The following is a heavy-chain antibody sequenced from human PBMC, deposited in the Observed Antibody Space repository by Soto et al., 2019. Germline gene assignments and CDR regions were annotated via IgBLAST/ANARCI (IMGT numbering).Heavy chain of an antibody. CDR2: ISAYNGNT. Sequence: QVQLVQSGAEVKKPGASVKVSCKASGYTFTSYGISWVRQAPGQGLEWMGGISAYNGNTKHAQKLQGRDTMTTDTSPSPADMELRSLRADGTAVYYCARYYDIVTGFDDWGQGTLVAVSS. D-gene: IGHD3-9*01. CDR3: ARYYDIVTGFDD. V-gene: IGHV1-18*01. CDR1: GYTFTSYG. J-gene: IGHJ4*02.